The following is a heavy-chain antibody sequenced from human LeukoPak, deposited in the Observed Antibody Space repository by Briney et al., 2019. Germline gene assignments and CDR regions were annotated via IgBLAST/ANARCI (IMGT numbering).Heavy chain of an antibody. CDR3: ARVSQLGHWNYYYYYYMDV. D-gene: IGHD2-2*01. Sequence: PSETLSLTCTVSGYSISSGYYWGWIRQPPGKGLEWIGSIYHSGRTFYNPSLKSRVTISVDTSKNQFSLKLSSVTAADTAVYYCARVSQLGHWNYYYYYYMDVWGKGTTVTVSS. CDR2: IYHSGRT. CDR1: GYSISSGYY. V-gene: IGHV4-38-2*02. J-gene: IGHJ6*03.